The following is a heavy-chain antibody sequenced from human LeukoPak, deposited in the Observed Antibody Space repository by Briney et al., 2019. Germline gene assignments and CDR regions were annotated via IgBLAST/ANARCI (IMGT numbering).Heavy chain of an antibody. Sequence: ASVKVSCKASGYTFTSYGISWVRQAPGQGLEWMGWISAYNGNTNYAQKLQGRVTMTTDTSTSTAYMELRSLRSDDTAVYYCARDHTPNPPSMGYSGWYGAYGMDVWGQGTTVTVSS. D-gene: IGHD6-19*01. CDR3: ARDHTPNPPSMGYSGWYGAYGMDV. CDR2: ISAYNGNT. CDR1: GYTFTSYG. V-gene: IGHV1-18*01. J-gene: IGHJ6*02.